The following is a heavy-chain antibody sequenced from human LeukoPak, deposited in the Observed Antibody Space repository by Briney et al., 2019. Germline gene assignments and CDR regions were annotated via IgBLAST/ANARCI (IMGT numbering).Heavy chain of an antibody. CDR3: ARDRGWRSGGYYLYYFDF. Sequence: GGSLRLSCAASGFTLSGCFMSWVRQAPGEGLEWVASIKGDGSEKYYVDSVKGRFTISRDNAKNSLYLQMNSLRAEDTAVYFCARDRGWRSGGYYLYYFDFWGQGTLVTVSS. D-gene: IGHD3-22*01. V-gene: IGHV3-7*01. CDR1: GFTLSGCF. CDR2: IKGDGSEK. J-gene: IGHJ4*02.